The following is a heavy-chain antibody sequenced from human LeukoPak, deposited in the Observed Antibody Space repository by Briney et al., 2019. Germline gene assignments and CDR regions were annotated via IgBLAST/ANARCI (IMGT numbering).Heavy chain of an antibody. CDR3: AKDLLSGRIWGSPGYYFDY. D-gene: IGHD3-16*01. CDR2: IRSDGSNK. Sequence: GGSLRLSCAASGFTFSSYGMHWVRQAPGKGLEWVTFIRSDGSNKYYADSVKGRFTISRDNSKNTLYLQMNSLRAEDTTVYYCAKDLLSGRIWGSPGYYFDYWGQGTLVTVSS. V-gene: IGHV3-30*02. CDR1: GFTFSSYG. J-gene: IGHJ4*02.